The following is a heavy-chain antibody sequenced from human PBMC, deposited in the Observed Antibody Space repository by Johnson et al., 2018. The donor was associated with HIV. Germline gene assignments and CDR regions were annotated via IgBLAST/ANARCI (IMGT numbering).Heavy chain of an antibody. CDR2: INSDGSST. CDR1: GLTFSSYW. Sequence: VQLVESGGGVVQPGRSLRLSCAASGLTFSSYWMHWVRQAPGKGLVWVSRINSDGSSTSYAYSVKGRVTISRDNAKNTLYLPMNSLRAEDTAVYYWARGPMIVVPHDAFDIWGQGTMVTVSS. V-gene: IGHV3-74*02. CDR3: ARGPMIVVPHDAFDI. D-gene: IGHD3-22*01. J-gene: IGHJ3*02.